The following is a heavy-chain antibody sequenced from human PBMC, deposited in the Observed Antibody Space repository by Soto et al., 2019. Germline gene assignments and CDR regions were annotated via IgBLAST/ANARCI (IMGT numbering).Heavy chain of an antibody. CDR3: ARDSSASATSYSFDN. J-gene: IGHJ4*02. D-gene: IGHD6-25*01. V-gene: IGHV1-46*01. CDR2: INPNGGGT. CDR1: GYKFINHY. Sequence: ASVKVSCKASGYKFINHYMHWVRQVPGVGLEWMGIINPNGGGTDYSQKFQGRVTMTRDTSANTAHMELSSLRSEDTGVYFCARDSSASATSYSFDNWGQGTLVTVSS.